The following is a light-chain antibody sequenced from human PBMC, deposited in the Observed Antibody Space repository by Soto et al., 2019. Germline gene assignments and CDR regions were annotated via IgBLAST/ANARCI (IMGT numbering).Light chain of an antibody. J-gene: IGKJ1*01. Sequence: EIALTQSPGTLSLSPGERATLSCRASQSVSSSYLAWYQQKPGQAPRLLIYGASIRATGIPDRFSGSGSGTDFTLTISRLEPEDFAVYYCQQYGSSPQTFGQGTKVDIK. CDR3: QQYGSSPQT. V-gene: IGKV3-20*01. CDR1: QSVSSSY. CDR2: GAS.